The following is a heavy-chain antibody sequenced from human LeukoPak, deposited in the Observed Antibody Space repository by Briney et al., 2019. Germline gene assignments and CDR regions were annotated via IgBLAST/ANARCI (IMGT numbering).Heavy chain of an antibody. D-gene: IGHD3-22*01. J-gene: IGHJ4*02. CDR3: ASYYYDSSGYYSIDY. V-gene: IGHV1-69*05. CDR1: GGTFSSYA. CDR2: IIPIFGTA. Sequence: ASAKVSCKASGGTFSSYAISWVRQAPGQGLEWMGGIIPIFGTANYAQKFQGRVTITTDESTSTAYMELSSLRSEDTAVYYCASYYYDSSGYYSIDYWGQGTLVTVSS.